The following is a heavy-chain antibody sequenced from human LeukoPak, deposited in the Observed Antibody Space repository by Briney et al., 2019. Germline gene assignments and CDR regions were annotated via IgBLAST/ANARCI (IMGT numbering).Heavy chain of an antibody. CDR3: ARDSGDSTWGSYNWFDP. D-gene: IGHD6-13*01. J-gene: IGHJ5*02. Sequence: ASVKVSCKASGYIFTNFYIHWVRQAPGLGPEWMGWIDPSSGDTHFAQKFQGRVTLTRDTAVSAAFMEMTSLRSDDTATYYCARDSGDSTWGSYNWFDPWGQGSLVTVAS. CDR2: IDPSSGDT. CDR1: GYIFTNFY. V-gene: IGHV1-2*02.